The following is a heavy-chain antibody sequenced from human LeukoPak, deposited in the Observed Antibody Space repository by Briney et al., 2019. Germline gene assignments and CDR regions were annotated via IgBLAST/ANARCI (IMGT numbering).Heavy chain of an antibody. V-gene: IGHV1-69*06. CDR3: ARVSMITFGGVIDKGGYYFDY. CDR1: GGTFSSYA. J-gene: IGHJ4*02. D-gene: IGHD3-16*02. Sequence: SVKVSCKASGGTFSSYAISWVRQAPGQGLEWMGGIIPIFGTANYAQKFQGRVTITADKSASTAYMELSSLRSEDTAVYYCARVSMITFGGVIDKGGYYFDYWGQGTLVTVSS. CDR2: IIPIFGTA.